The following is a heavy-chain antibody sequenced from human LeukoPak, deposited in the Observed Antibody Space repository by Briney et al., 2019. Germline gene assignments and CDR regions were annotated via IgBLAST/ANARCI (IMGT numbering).Heavy chain of an antibody. J-gene: IGHJ4*02. CDR1: GGSISSSSYY. CDR3: ARPVAGTEGFDY. CDR2: IYYSGST. D-gene: IGHD6-19*01. V-gene: IGHV4-39*01. Sequence: SETLSLTCTVSGGSISSSSYYWGWIRQPPGKGLEWIGSIYYSGSTYYNPSLKSRFTISVDTSKNQFSLKLSSVTAADTAVYYCARPVAGTEGFDYWGQGTLVTVSS.